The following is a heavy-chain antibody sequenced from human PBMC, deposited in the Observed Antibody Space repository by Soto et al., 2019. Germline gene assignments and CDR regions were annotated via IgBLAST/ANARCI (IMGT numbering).Heavy chain of an antibody. J-gene: IGHJ4*02. Sequence: EVQLVESGGGLVNPGGSLRLSCAASGFSFSNAWMGWVRQAPGKGLEWVGRIKSKIDGGTIDYAAPVKGRFSISRDDSKNTLSLQMNSLKTEDTAVYYCTSLRGFGELLYRYFDCWGQGTLVTVSS. D-gene: IGHD3-10*01. CDR3: TSLRGFGELLYRYFDC. CDR2: IKSKIDGGTI. V-gene: IGHV3-15*01. CDR1: GFSFSNAW.